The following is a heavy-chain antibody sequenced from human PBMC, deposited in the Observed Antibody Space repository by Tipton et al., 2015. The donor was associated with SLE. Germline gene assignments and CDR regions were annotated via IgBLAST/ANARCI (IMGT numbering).Heavy chain of an antibody. Sequence: RSLRLSCAASGFTFSSYAMHWVRQAPGKGLEWVAVISYDGSNKYYADSVKGRFTISRDNSKNTLYLQMNSLRAEDTAVYYCARHGGTGRNWFDPWGQGTLVTVSS. CDR3: ARHGGTGRNWFDP. D-gene: IGHD3-16*01. CDR2: ISYDGSNK. J-gene: IGHJ5*02. V-gene: IGHV3-30*04. CDR1: GFTFSSYA.